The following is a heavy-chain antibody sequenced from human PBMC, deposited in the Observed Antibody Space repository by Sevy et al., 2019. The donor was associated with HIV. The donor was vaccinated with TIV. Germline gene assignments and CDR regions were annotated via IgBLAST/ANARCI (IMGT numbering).Heavy chain of an antibody. CDR3: AKDFTGYNGMDV. J-gene: IGHJ6*02. CDR2: ISYHGRDK. V-gene: IGHV3-30*18. CDR1: GITFSTSG. Sequence: GGSLRLCCVVSGITFSTSGMHWVRQAPGKGLEWVAVISYHGRDKFYADSVKGRSTISRDNSKNILYLQMISLRAEDTAVYYCAKDFTGYNGMDVWGQGTMVTVS. D-gene: IGHD3-9*01.